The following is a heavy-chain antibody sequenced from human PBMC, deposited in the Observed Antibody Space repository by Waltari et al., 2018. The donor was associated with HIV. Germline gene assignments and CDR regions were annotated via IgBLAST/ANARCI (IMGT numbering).Heavy chain of an antibody. Sequence: EVQLVGSGGSLVPAGGSPRLPRGALGISFRSYEMNWVRQAPGKGLEWVSYIFSSGSTIYYAGSVKGRFTISRDNAKNSLYLQMNSLRAEDTAVYYCARDGPGYFDYWGQGTLVTVSS. J-gene: IGHJ4*02. CDR1: GISFRSYE. CDR2: IFSSGSTI. V-gene: IGHV3-48*03. CDR3: ARDGPGYFDY.